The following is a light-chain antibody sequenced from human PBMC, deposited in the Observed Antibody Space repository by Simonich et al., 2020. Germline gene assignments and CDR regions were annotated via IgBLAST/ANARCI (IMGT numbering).Light chain of an antibody. J-gene: IGLJ2*01. CDR3: SSYTSSSTVV. CDR2: DVS. CDR1: SSYVGGYNY. Sequence: QSALTQPASVSGSPGQSITISCTGTSSYVGGYNYVSWYQQHPGTPPKLMIYDVSTRPAGVSNRFSGSKSGNTASLTISGLQAEDEADYYCSSYTSSSTVVFGGGTKLTVL. V-gene: IGLV2-14*03.